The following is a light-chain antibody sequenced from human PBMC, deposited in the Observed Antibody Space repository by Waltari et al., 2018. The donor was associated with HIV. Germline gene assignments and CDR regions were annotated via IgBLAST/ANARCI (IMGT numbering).Light chain of an antibody. V-gene: IGKV3-11*01. Sequence: EIVLTQSPATLSLSPGERATLSCRASQSLNSYLAWFQQKPGQAPRLLIYDASNRSTGIPARFSGSGSGTDFTLTISSLEPEDVAVYYCQQRSYWPLTFGGGTKVEIK. CDR2: DAS. J-gene: IGKJ4*01. CDR3: QQRSYWPLT. CDR1: QSLNSY.